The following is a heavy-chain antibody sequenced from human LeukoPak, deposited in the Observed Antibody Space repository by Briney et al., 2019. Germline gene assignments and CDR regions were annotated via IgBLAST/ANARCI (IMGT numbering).Heavy chain of an antibody. D-gene: IGHD6-19*01. V-gene: IGHV5-51*01. J-gene: IGHJ5*02. Sequence: GESLKISCKGSGYNFAPYWIAWVRQMPGKGLEWMGIIYPTDSDSRYSPSFQGQVTISADKSISTAYLQWSSLKASDTAMYYCARLTVAGARWFDPWGQGTLVTVSS. CDR3: ARLTVAGARWFDP. CDR1: GYNFAPYW. CDR2: IYPTDSDS.